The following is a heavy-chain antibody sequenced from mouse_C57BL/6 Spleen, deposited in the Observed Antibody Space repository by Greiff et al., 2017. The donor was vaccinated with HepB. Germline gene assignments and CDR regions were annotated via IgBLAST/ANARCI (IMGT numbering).Heavy chain of an antibody. CDR3: ARRQGSSPTFVFYYAMDY. CDR2: IDPSDSYT. CDR1: GYTFTSYW. V-gene: IGHV1-69*01. J-gene: IGHJ4*01. D-gene: IGHD1-1*01. Sequence: QVQLQQPGAELVMPGASVKLSCKASGYTFTSYWMHWVKQRPGQGLEWIGEIDPSDSYTNYNQKFKGKSTLTVDKSSSTAYMQLSSLTSEDSAVYYCARRQGSSPTFVFYYAMDYWGQGTSVTVSS.